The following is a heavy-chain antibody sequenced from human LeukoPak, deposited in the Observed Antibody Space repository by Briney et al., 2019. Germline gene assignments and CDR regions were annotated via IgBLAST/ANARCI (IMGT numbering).Heavy chain of an antibody. D-gene: IGHD3-10*01. CDR3: AKGGGGYLDY. V-gene: IGHV3-23*01. CDR2: VSGSGSNT. Sequence: PGGSLRLSCAASGFTFSRYDMSWVRQAPGKGLEWVSAVSGSGSNTYYTDSAKGRFTISRDNSKNTLYLQTNSLRAEDTAVYYCAKGGGGYLDYWGQGSLVTVSS. J-gene: IGHJ4*02. CDR1: GFTFSRYD.